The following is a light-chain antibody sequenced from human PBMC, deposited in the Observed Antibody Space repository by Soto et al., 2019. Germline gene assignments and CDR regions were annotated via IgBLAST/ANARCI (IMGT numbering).Light chain of an antibody. V-gene: IGKV1-39*01. Sequence: DIQVTQSPSSLPASVVDRVTITFRASQNINRYLHWYQHKPGKAPQLLIYAASSLHRGVPSRFSGSGSGTDFTLTITSLQPEDFATYYCQQGYSTPPTFGQGTKVDIK. CDR3: QQGYSTPPT. CDR2: AAS. J-gene: IGKJ1*01. CDR1: QNINRY.